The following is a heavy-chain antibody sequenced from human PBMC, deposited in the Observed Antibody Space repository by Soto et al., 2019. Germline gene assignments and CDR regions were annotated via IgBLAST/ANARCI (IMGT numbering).Heavy chain of an antibody. D-gene: IGHD6-13*01. CDR1: GGAINSYY. Sequence: QVRLHESGPGLVKPSETLSLTCTVSGGAINSYYCSWIRQSPGKGLEWLGYIAYSGTTKYNPSLKDRVTIPSDTSKNQFPRKLKSAAAADTAVYSCARGGDSSRTGWFDPWGQGTLVTVSS. J-gene: IGHJ5*02. CDR3: ARGGDSSRTGWFDP. CDR2: IAYSGTT. V-gene: IGHV4-59*01.